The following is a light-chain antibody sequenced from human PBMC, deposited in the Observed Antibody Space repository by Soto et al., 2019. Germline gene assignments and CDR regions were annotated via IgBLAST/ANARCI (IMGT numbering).Light chain of an antibody. CDR2: KAS. V-gene: IGKV1-5*03. CDR1: QSISSW. Sequence: DIQMTQSPSTLSASVGDRVTITCRASQSISSWLAWYQQKPGKAPKLLIYKASSLESGVPSRFSGTGSGTEFTLAINSLQPDDFATYYCQQYHRSSITFGQGTRLEI. J-gene: IGKJ5*01. CDR3: QQYHRSSIT.